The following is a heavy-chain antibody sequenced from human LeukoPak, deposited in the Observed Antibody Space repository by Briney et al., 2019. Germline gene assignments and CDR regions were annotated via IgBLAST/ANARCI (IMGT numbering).Heavy chain of an antibody. CDR1: GGSISSSNW. V-gene: IGHV4-4*02. J-gene: IGHJ6*02. CDR3: ARERSDKIFGVVIAYYYYGMDV. CDR2: IYHSGST. Sequence: NPSETLSLTCAVSGGSISSSNWWSWVRQPPGKGLEWIGEIYHSGSTNYNPSLKSRVTISVDKSKNQFSLKLSSVTAADTAVYYCARERSDKIFGVVIAYYYYGMDVWGQGTTVTVSS. D-gene: IGHD3-3*01.